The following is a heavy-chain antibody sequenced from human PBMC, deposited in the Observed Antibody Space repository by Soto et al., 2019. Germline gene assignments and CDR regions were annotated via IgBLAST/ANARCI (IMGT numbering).Heavy chain of an antibody. CDR3: AKDMDIVVVPAAMVIDY. CDR2: ISGSGGST. D-gene: IGHD2-2*03. V-gene: IGHV3-23*01. J-gene: IGHJ4*02. Sequence: GGSLRLSCAASGFTFSSYAMSWVRQAPGKGLEWVSAISGSGGSTYYADSVKGRFTISRDNSKNTLYLQMNSLRAEDTAVYYCAKDMDIVVVPAAMVIDYWGQGTLVTVSS. CDR1: GFTFSSYA.